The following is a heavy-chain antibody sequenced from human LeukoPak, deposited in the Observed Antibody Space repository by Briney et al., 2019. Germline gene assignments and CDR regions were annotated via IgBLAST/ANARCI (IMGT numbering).Heavy chain of an antibody. CDR3: TKGGLQRYEN. CDR2: IGGSADST. V-gene: IGHV3-23*01. CDR1: GFTFSRYA. J-gene: IGHJ4*02. Sequence: GGSLRLSCAASGFTFSRYAMAWVRQAPAKGLEWVSTIGGSADSTYYADSVKGRFTISRDNSKNTLFLQMDSLRAEDTAVYYCTKGGLQRYENWGQGALVTVSS. D-gene: IGHD4-11*01.